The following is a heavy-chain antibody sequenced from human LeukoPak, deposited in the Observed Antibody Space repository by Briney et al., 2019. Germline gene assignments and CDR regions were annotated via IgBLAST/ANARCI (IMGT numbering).Heavy chain of an antibody. CDR2: IYTSGST. J-gene: IGHJ4*02. Sequence: PSETLSLTCAVYGGSFSGYYWSWIRQPAGKGLEWIGRIYTSGSTNYNPSLKSRVTMSVDTSKNQFSLKLSSVTAADTAVYYCARGTGIRNNFDYWGQGTLVTVSS. CDR3: ARGTGIRNNFDY. V-gene: IGHV4-59*10. D-gene: IGHD1-14*01. CDR1: GGSFSGYY.